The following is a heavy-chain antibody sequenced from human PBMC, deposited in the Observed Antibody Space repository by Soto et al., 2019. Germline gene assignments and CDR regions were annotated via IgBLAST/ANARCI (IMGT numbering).Heavy chain of an antibody. Sequence: GGSLRLSCAASGFTFSSYSMNWVRQAPGKGLEWVSSISSSSSYIYYADSVKGRFTISRDNSKNTLYLQMNSLRAEDTAVYYCAKVKLELPWFDPWGQGTLVTVSS. V-gene: IGHV3-21*04. CDR1: GFTFSSYS. J-gene: IGHJ5*02. CDR2: ISSSSSYI. CDR3: AKVKLELPWFDP. D-gene: IGHD1-7*01.